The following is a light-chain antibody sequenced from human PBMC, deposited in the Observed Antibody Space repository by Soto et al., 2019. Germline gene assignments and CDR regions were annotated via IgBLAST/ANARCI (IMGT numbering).Light chain of an antibody. Sequence: EIAMTQSPATLSVSPGERATLSCRASQSFSSKLAWYQQKPGQAPRLLIYDASTRATGIPARFSGSGSGTEFTLTISSLQSEDFAVYYCQQFNNWPRTFGQGTKVEIK. CDR3: QQFNNWPRT. J-gene: IGKJ1*01. CDR2: DAS. V-gene: IGKV3-15*01. CDR1: QSFSSK.